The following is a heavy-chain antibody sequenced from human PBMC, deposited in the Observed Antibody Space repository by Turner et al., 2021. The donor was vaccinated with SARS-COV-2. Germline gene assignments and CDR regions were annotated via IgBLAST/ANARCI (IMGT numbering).Heavy chain of an antibody. Sequence: QVQLVQSGAEVKKPGASVKVSCTASGYTFSGYYIQWVRQAPGQGLEWMGWINTNSGGTNYAQKFQGRVTMTGDTSISTAYMELRRLRSDDTAVFYCARERIALAGYYYNGMDVWGQGTTVTVSS. V-gene: IGHV1-2*02. D-gene: IGHD6-19*01. CDR2: INTNSGGT. CDR1: GYTFSGYY. J-gene: IGHJ6*02. CDR3: ARERIALAGYYYNGMDV.